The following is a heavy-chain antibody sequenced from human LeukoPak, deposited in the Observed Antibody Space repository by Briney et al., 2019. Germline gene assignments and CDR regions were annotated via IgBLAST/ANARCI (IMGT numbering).Heavy chain of an antibody. D-gene: IGHD2-2*01. CDR2: IIPILGIA. J-gene: IGHJ6*02. V-gene: IGHV1-69*04. CDR1: GGTFSSYA. Sequence: ASVKVSCKASGGTFSSYAIIWVRQAPGQGLEWMGRIIPILGIANYAQKFQGRVTITADKSTSTAYMELSSLRSEDTAVYYCARSLYCSSTSCKYHFYYYGMDVWGQGTTVTVSS. CDR3: ARSLYCSSTSCKYHFYYYGMDV.